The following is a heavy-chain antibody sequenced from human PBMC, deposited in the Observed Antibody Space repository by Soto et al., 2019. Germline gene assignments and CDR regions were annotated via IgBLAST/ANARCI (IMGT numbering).Heavy chain of an antibody. D-gene: IGHD2-15*01. V-gene: IGHV1-18*01. CDR1: GYTFTSYG. CDR3: ARGTQDVVAEYYFDY. Sequence: QVRLVQSGAEVKKPGASVKVSCKASGYTFTSYGITWVRQAPGQGLEWMGWISAYNGNTNYAQKLQGRVTMTTDTSTSTAYMELRSLRSDDTAVYYCARGTQDVVAEYYFDYWGQGTLVTVSS. J-gene: IGHJ4*02. CDR2: ISAYNGNT.